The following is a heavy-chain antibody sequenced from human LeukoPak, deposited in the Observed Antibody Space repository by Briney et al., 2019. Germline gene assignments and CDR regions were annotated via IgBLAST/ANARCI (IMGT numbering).Heavy chain of an antibody. CDR3: ASLVYCSSTSCYNYYYYYMDV. Sequence: SETLSLTCTVSGGSISCSSYYWGWIRQPPGKGLEWIGRIYYSGSTYYNPSLKSRDTISVDTSKNQFSLKLSSVTAADTAVYYCASLVYCSSTSCYNYYYYYMDVWGKGTTVTVSS. CDR1: GGSISCSSYY. D-gene: IGHD2-2*02. J-gene: IGHJ6*03. CDR2: IYYSGST. V-gene: IGHV4-39*01.